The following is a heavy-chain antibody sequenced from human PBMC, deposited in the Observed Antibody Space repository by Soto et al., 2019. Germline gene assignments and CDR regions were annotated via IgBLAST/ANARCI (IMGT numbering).Heavy chain of an antibody. Sequence: ASVKVSCKTSGYTFTLYTIHCVRQAPGQRLEWMGWINTGNGNTKYSQRFQGRVTMSRDTSTSTAYMELSSPTSEDTAVYYCAKLGGGYIFGPYLDYWGQGTLVTVSS. J-gene: IGHJ4*02. CDR1: GYTFTLYT. CDR3: AKLGGGYIFGPYLDY. CDR2: INTGNGNT. D-gene: IGHD5-18*01. V-gene: IGHV1-3*04.